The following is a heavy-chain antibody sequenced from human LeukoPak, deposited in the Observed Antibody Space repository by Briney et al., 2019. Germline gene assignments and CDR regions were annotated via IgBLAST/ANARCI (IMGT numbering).Heavy chain of an antibody. V-gene: IGHV3-20*04. Sequence: AGGSLRLSCAASGFTFDDYGMSWVRQAPGKGLEWVSGINWNGGSTGYADSVKGRFTISRDNAKNSLYLQMNRLRAEDTALYYCARYPTYYYDSSGYKEGSYFDYWGQGTLVTVSS. D-gene: IGHD3-22*01. J-gene: IGHJ4*02. CDR3: ARYPTYYYDSSGYKEGSYFDY. CDR2: INWNGGST. CDR1: GFTFDDYG.